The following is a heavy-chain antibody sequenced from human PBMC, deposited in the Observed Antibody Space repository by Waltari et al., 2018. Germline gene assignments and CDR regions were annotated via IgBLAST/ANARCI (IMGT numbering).Heavy chain of an antibody. Sequence: QVQLQESGPGLVKPSETLSLTCTVSGGSISRYYWSWIRQPAGKGLEWIGRIYTSGSTNYNPSLKSRVTMSVDTSKNQFSLKLSSVTAADTAVYYCASSLFPYYYYYYMDVWGKGTTVTISS. V-gene: IGHV4-4*07. CDR2: IYTSGST. CDR1: GGSISRYY. J-gene: IGHJ6*03. CDR3: ASSLFPYYYYYYMDV.